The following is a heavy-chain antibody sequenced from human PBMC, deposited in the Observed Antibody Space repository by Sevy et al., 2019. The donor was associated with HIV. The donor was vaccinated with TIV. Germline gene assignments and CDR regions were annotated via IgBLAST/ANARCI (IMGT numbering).Heavy chain of an antibody. CDR3: TARNFDF. CDR2: IKSESDGGTT. V-gene: IGHV3-15*01. CDR1: GFTFRDYA. J-gene: IGHJ4*02. Sequence: GGSLRLSCTSSGFTFRDYAMTWVRQAPGKGLEWVGHIKSESDGGTTDFATPVKGRFIISRDDSKNTLYLQMNSLKTGDTALYYCTARNFDFWGRGTLVTVSS.